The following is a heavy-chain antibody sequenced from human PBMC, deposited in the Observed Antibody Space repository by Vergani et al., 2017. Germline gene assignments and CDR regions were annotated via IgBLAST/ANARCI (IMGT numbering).Heavy chain of an antibody. J-gene: IGHJ4*02. V-gene: IGHV4-39*07. CDR1: GGSISSSSYY. CDR2: IYYSGST. Sequence: QLQLQESGPGLVKPSETLSLTCTVSGGSISSSSYYWGWIRQPPGKGLEWIGSIYYSGSTYYNPSLKSRVTISVDTSKNQFSLKLSSVTAADTAVYYCASWPMGDPHTFDYWGQGTLVTVSS. D-gene: IGHD2-21*02. CDR3: ASWPMGDPHTFDY.